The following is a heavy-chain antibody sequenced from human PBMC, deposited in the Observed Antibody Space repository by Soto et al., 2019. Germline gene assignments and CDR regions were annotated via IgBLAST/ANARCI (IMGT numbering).Heavy chain of an antibody. D-gene: IGHD5-18*01. Sequence: PSETLSLTCTVSGGSLSSGSYFWTWIRQHPGKGLEWIGYVHNSGSTFYTPSLKSQVTISLGTSRNLFSLNLSSVTAADTAVYYCARSLNGYAFDYWGQGALVTVSS. V-gene: IGHV4-31*01. CDR3: ARSLNGYAFDY. CDR2: VHNSGST. CDR1: GGSLSSGSYF. J-gene: IGHJ4*02.